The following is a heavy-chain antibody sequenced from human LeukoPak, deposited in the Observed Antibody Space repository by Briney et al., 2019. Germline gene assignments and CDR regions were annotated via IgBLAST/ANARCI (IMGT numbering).Heavy chain of an antibody. D-gene: IGHD5-12*01. Sequence: GGSLRLSCAASGFTFSSYGMHWVRQAPGKGLEWVAVIWYDGSNKYYADSVKGRFTISRDNSKNTLYLQMNSLRAEDTAVYYCARDLREQVATIKAPDSRGGLVDYWGQGTLVTVSS. J-gene: IGHJ4*02. V-gene: IGHV3-33*01. CDR1: GFTFSSYG. CDR2: IWYDGSNK. CDR3: ARDLREQVATIKAPDSRGGLVDY.